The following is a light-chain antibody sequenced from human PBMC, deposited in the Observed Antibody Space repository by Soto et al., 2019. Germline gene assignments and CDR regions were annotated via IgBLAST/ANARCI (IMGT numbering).Light chain of an antibody. CDR3: RQHYKYPYD. V-gene: IGKV1-6*01. Sequence: IRRAPYRACVSTSVGDGVTINCRASQGIRNDLGWYQQKPGKAPKLLIYAASSLQSGVPSRFSGSGSGTDFTLTISSLKPEDFATYSCRQHYKYPYDFGQGTKVDIK. J-gene: IGKJ2*01. CDR1: QGIRND. CDR2: AAS.